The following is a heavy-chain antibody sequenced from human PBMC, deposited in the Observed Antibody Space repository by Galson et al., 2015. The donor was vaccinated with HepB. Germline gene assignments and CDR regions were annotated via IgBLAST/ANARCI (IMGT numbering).Heavy chain of an antibody. V-gene: IGHV3-30*18. D-gene: IGHD3-10*01. Sequence: SLRLSCAASGFTFSSYGMHWVRQAPGKGLEWVAVISYDGSNKYYADSVKGRFTISRDNSKNTLYLQMDSLRAEDTAVYYCAKPLSPGWFGELLPDYWGQGTLVTVSS. CDR3: AKPLSPGWFGELLPDY. CDR1: GFTFSSYG. CDR2: ISYDGSNK. J-gene: IGHJ4*02.